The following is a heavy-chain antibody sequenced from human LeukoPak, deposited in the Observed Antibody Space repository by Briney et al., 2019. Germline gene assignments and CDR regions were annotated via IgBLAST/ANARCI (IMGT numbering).Heavy chain of an antibody. Sequence: SETLSLTCAVYGGSFSGYYWSWIRQPPGKGLEWIGEINHSGSTDYNPSLKSRVTISVDTSKNQFSLKLSSVTAADTAVYYCARGRPDPIAAAAQEDYWGQGTLVTVSS. CDR3: ARGRPDPIAAAAQEDY. J-gene: IGHJ4*02. CDR1: GGSFSGYY. CDR2: INHSGST. D-gene: IGHD6-13*01. V-gene: IGHV4-34*01.